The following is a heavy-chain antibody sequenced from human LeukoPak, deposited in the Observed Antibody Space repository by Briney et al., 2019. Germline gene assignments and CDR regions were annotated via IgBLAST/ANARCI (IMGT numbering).Heavy chain of an antibody. CDR2: ISAYNGNT. CDR1: GYTFTSYG. D-gene: IGHD2-2*01. CDR3: ARSYSSGSTSRWDPTGTWFDP. J-gene: IGHJ5*02. V-gene: IGHV1-18*01. Sequence: ASVKVSCKASGYTFTSYGISWVRQAPGQGLEWMGWISAYNGNTNYAQKLQGRVTMTTDTSTSTAYMELRSLRSDDPAVYCCARSYSSGSTSRWDPTGTWFDPWGQGTLVTVSS.